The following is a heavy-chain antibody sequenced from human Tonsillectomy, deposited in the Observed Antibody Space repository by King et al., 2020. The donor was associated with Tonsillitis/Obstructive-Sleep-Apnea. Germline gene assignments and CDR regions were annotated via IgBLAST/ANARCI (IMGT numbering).Heavy chain of an antibody. CDR1: GFTFGDYA. CDR2: MRSKAYVGRP. V-gene: IGHV3-49*05. CDR3: TREVFLEWLSSAIFDY. Sequence: VQLVESGGGLVKPGRSLRLSCTASGFTFGDYAMSWFRQAPGMGLEWVGFMRSKAYVGRPEYAASVKGRFTISRDDSKSTAYLQMNSLKTEDTAVYYCTREVFLEWLSSAIFDYWGQGTLVTVSS. D-gene: IGHD3-3*01. J-gene: IGHJ4*02.